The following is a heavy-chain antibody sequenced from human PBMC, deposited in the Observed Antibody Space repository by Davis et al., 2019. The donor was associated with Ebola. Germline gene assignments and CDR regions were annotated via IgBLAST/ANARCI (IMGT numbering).Heavy chain of an antibody. D-gene: IGHD6-19*01. CDR2: IYYSGST. Sequence: SETLSLTCTVSGGSISSSSYYWGWIRQPPGKGLEWIGSIYYSGSTYYNPSLKSRVTISVDTSKNQFSLKLSSVTAADTAVYYCARRGIAVAGTGYFQHWGQGTLVTVSS. CDR3: ARRGIAVAGTGYFQH. V-gene: IGHV4-39*01. J-gene: IGHJ1*01. CDR1: GGSISSSSYY.